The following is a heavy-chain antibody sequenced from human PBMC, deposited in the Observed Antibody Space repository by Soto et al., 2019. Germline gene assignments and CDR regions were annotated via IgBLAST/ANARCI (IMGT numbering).Heavy chain of an antibody. CDR1: GGSISSYY. V-gene: IGHV4-59*01. D-gene: IGHD2-2*01. Sequence: SETLSLTCTVSGGSISSYYWSWIRQPPGKGLEWIGYIYYIGSTNYNPSLKSRVTISVDTSKNQFSLKLSSVTAADTAVYYCARGLRRQLLNWFDPWGQGTLVTVS. CDR3: ARGLRRQLLNWFDP. J-gene: IGHJ5*02. CDR2: IYYIGST.